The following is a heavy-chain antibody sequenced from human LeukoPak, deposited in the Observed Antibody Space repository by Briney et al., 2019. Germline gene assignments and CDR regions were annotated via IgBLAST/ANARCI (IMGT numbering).Heavy chain of an antibody. V-gene: IGHV3-21*01. CDR2: ISSSSSYI. CDR1: GFTFSSYS. D-gene: IGHD5/OR15-5a*01. Sequence: PGGSLRLSCAASGFTFSSYSMNWVRQAPGKGLEWVSSISSSSSYIYYADSVKGRFTISRDNAKNSLYLQMNSLRAEDTAVYYCARLSGESTIYDYWGQGTLVTVSS. CDR3: ARLSGESTIYDY. J-gene: IGHJ4*02.